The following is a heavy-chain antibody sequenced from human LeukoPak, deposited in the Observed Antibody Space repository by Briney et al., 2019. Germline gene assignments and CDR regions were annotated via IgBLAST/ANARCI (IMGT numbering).Heavy chain of an antibody. CDR2: ISGGGGT. Sequence: GGSLRLSCAASGFTFSSYAMSWVRQAPGKGLEWVSGISGGGGTHYADSVKGRFTISRDSSKNTLYLQMNSLRAEDTAVYYCAKDRAGQQLVRGYFDYWGQGTLVTVFS. V-gene: IGHV3-23*01. J-gene: IGHJ4*02. D-gene: IGHD6-13*01. CDR1: GFTFSSYA. CDR3: AKDRAGQQLVRGYFDY.